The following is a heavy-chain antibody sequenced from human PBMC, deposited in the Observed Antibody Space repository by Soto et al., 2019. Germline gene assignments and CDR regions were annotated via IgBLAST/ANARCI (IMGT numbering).Heavy chain of an antibody. J-gene: IGHJ4*02. CDR3: AKDVEPGPSACDY. Sequence: GGSLRLSCAASGFTFSSYTMSWVRQAPGKGLEWVSAISGSGGSTYYADSVKGRFTISRDNSKNTLYLQMNSLRAEDTAVYYCAKDVEPGPSACDYWGQGTLVTVSS. V-gene: IGHV3-23*01. CDR2: ISGSGGST. D-gene: IGHD2-2*01. CDR1: GFTFSSYT.